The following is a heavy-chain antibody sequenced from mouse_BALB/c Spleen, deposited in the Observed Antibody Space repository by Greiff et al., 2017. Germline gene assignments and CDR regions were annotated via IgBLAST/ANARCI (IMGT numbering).Heavy chain of an antibody. CDR3: ARSITTATVDY. D-gene: IGHD1-2*01. CDR1: GYTFTSYT. J-gene: IGHJ4*01. V-gene: IGHV1-4*02. Sequence: QVQLKESAAELARPGASVKMSCKASGYTFTSYTMHWVKQRPGPGLEWIGYINPSSGYTEYNQKFKDKTTLTADKSSSTAYMQLSSLTSEDSAVYYCARSITTATVDYWGQGTSVTVSA. CDR2: INPSSGYT.